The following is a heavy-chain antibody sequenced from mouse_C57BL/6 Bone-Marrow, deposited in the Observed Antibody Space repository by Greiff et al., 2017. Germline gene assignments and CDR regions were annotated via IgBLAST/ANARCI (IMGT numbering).Heavy chain of an antibody. CDR1: GFTFSDYG. J-gene: IGHJ3*01. CDR2: ISSGSSTI. Sequence: DVHLVASGGGLVKPGGSLKLSCAASGFTFSDYGMHWVRQAPEKGLEWVAYISSGSSTIYYADTVKGRFTISRDNAKNTLFLQMTSLRSEDTAMYYCAKLSWFAYWGQGTLVTVSA. V-gene: IGHV5-17*01. CDR3: AKLSWFAY.